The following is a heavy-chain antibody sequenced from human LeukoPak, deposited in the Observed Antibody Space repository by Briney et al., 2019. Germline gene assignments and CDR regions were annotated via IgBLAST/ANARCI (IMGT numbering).Heavy chain of an antibody. Sequence: SETLSLTCTVSGGSISSGGYYWSRIRQHPGKGLEWIGYIYYSGSTYYNPSLKSRVTISVDTSKNQFSLKLSSVTAADTAVYYCARDVSGIAAAGNAFDIWGQGTMVTVSS. D-gene: IGHD6-13*01. V-gene: IGHV4-31*03. CDR2: IYYSGST. CDR3: ARDVSGIAAAGNAFDI. CDR1: GGSISSGGYY. J-gene: IGHJ3*02.